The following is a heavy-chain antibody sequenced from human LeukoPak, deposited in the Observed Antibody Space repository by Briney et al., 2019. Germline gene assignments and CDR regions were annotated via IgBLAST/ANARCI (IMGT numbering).Heavy chain of an antibody. CDR1: GGSISSGGYY. Sequence: SQSLSLTCRVSGGSISSGGYYWSWIRQHPGKGLEWIGYIYYSGSTNYNPSLKSRVTISVDTSKNQFSLKLSSVTAADTAVYYCARGVVDLGYQLLGDQLEYYFDYWGQGTLVTVSS. D-gene: IGHD2-2*01. CDR3: ARGVVDLGYQLLGDQLEYYFDY. V-gene: IGHV4-31*02. J-gene: IGHJ4*02. CDR2: IYYSGST.